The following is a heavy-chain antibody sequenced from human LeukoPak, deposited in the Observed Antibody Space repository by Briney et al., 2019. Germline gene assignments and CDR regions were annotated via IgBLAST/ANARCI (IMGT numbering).Heavy chain of an antibody. J-gene: IGHJ4*02. CDR1: GGSISSYY. D-gene: IGHD4-17*01. CDR3: ARHRATVTKTLDY. V-gene: IGHV4-59*08. CDR2: IYYSGST. Sequence: SETLSLTCTVSGGSISSYYWSWIRQPPGKGPEEIGYIYYSGSTNYNPSLKSRVTISVDTSKNQFSVKLSSVTAADTAVYYCARHRATVTKTLDYWGQGSVVTV.